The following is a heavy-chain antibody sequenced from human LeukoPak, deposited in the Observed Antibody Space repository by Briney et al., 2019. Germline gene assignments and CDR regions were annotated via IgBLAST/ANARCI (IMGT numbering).Heavy chain of an antibody. CDR1: GFTFDDYA. D-gene: IGHD6-13*01. J-gene: IGHJ4*02. V-gene: IGHV3-53*01. CDR2: IYSGGST. CDR3: ARANWYSSSWSHFDY. Sequence: GGSLRLSCAASGFTFDDYAMHWVRQAPGKGLEWVSVIYSGGSTYYADSVKGRFTISRDNSKNTLYLQMNSLRAEDTAVYYCARANWYSSSWSHFDYWGQGTLVTVSS.